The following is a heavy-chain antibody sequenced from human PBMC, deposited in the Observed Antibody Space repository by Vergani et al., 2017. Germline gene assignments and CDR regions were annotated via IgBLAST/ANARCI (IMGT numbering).Heavy chain of an antibody. V-gene: IGHV4-4*07. CDR3: ATGAGSFDI. D-gene: IGHD7-27*01. Sequence: QVQMQESGPGLAKTSETLSLTCSASGAPISYWCWSWLRQPAGKGLEWIGRLCPSGSTNYKPSLKSRVTMSIDTSKNQFSLKLTSVTAADTAVYYCATGAGSFDIWGQGTLVTVAS. J-gene: IGHJ4*02. CDR1: GAPISYWC. CDR2: LCPSGST.